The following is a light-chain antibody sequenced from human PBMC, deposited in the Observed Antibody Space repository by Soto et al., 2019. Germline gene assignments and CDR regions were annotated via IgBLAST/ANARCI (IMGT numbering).Light chain of an antibody. CDR2: EVS. Sequence: QSVLTQPPSASGSPGQSVTISCTGARSDVGGYNYVSWYQQHPGKAPKLMIYEVSKRPSGVPDRFSGSKSGNTASLTVSGLQAEDEADYYCSSYACSNNLVFGGGTQLTVL. V-gene: IGLV2-8*01. CDR1: RSDVGGYNY. CDR3: SSYACSNNLV. J-gene: IGLJ2*01.